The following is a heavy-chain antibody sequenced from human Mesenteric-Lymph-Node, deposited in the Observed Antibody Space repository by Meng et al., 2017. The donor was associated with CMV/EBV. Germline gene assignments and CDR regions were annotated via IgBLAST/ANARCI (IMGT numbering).Heavy chain of an antibody. J-gene: IGHJ3*02. CDR3: AKLNDWGIQYYAFDI. CDR1: GFTFSSYG. D-gene: IGHD7-27*01. Sequence: GESLKISCAASGFTFSSYGMHWVRQAPGKGLEWVAFIRYDGSNKYYADSVQGRFTISRDNSKNTLYLQMNSLRAEDTAVYYCAKLNDWGIQYYAFDIWGQGTMVTVSS. V-gene: IGHV3-30*02. CDR2: IRYDGSNK.